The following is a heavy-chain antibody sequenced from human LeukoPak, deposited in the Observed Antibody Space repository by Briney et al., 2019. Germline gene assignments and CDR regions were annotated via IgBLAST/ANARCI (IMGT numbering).Heavy chain of an antibody. CDR1: GFTFSSYG. CDR3: AREQSRAARGLFYY. J-gene: IGHJ4*02. Sequence: GRSLRLSCAASGFTFSSYGMHWVREAPGKGREWVAVIWYDGSNKYYADSVKGRFTLYRDNSKNTLYLQVNRLRAEDTAVYYCAREQSRAARGLFYYWRQGTLVTVSS. D-gene: IGHD5-12*01. V-gene: IGHV3-33*01. CDR2: IWYDGSNK.